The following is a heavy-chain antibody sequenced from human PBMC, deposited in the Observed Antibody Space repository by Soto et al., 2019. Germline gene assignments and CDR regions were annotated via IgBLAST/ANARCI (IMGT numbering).Heavy chain of an antibody. V-gene: IGHV3-53*04. D-gene: IGHD3-9*01. CDR2: IYSGGST. CDR1: GFTVSSNY. CDR3: ARHSYYDTNLDY. Sequence: EVQLVESGGGLVQPGGSLRLSCAASGFTVSSNYMSWVRQAPGKGLEWVSVIYSGGSTYYADSVKGRFTISSHNSKNTLYLQMSSLRAEDTAVYYCARHSYYDTNLDYWGQGTLVTVSS. J-gene: IGHJ4*02.